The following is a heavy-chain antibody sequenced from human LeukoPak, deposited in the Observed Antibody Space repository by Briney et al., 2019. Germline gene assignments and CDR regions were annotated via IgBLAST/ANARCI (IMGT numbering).Heavy chain of an antibody. CDR3: ARHGVTMVRGVYLGYNWSDP. Sequence: GSLRLSCAASGFTFSSYNMNWVRQPPGKGLEWIGEINHSGSTNYNPSLKSRVAISVDTSKNQFSLKLSSVTAADTAVYYCARHGVTMVRGVYLGYNWSDPWGQGTLVTVSS. CDR2: INHSGST. D-gene: IGHD3-10*01. J-gene: IGHJ5*02. CDR1: GFTFSSYN. V-gene: IGHV4-34*01.